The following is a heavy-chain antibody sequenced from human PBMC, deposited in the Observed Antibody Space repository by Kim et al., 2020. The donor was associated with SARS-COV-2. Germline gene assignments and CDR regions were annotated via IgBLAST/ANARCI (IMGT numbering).Heavy chain of an antibody. D-gene: IGHD4-17*01. Sequence: SPSFQGQVTISADESISTAYLQWSSLKASDTAMYYCARQGIYGDPTWFDPWGQGTLVTVSS. J-gene: IGHJ5*02. V-gene: IGHV5-51*01. CDR3: ARQGIYGDPTWFDP.